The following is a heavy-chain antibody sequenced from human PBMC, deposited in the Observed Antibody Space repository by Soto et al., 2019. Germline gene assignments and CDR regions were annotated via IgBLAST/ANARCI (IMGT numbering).Heavy chain of an antibody. CDR1: GFTFSSYA. CDR3: AKDLNYDFWSGYPGNFDY. V-gene: IGHV3-23*01. CDR2: ISGSGGST. J-gene: IGHJ4*02. Sequence: GGSLRLSCAASGFTFSSYAMSWVRQAPGKGLEWVSAISGSGGSTYYADSVKGRFTISRDNSKNTLYLQMNSLRAEDTAVYYCAKDLNYDFWSGYPGNFDYWGQGTLVTSPQ. D-gene: IGHD3-3*01.